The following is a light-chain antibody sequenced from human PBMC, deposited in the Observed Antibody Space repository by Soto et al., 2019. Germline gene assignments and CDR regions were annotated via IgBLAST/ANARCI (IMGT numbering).Light chain of an antibody. CDR2: GNN. Sequence: QSVLTQPPSVSGAPGQRVTISCTGSSSNIGAGFDVHWYQQFPGTAPQLLIYGNNNRPSGVPDRFSGSKSGTSASLAITGLQAEDEADYYCQSYDISLSASSPSWVFGGGTQLTV. CDR3: QSYDISLSASSPSWV. CDR1: SSNIGAGFD. V-gene: IGLV1-40*01. J-gene: IGLJ3*02.